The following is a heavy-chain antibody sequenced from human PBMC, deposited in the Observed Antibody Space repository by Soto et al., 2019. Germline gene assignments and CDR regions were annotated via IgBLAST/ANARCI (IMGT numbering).Heavy chain of an antibody. V-gene: IGHV4-39*01. J-gene: IGHJ6*04. CDR3: ARHSGPLGRYYYGMDV. CDR1: GGAISSSIYY. CDR2: LNYSGST. Sequence: TLFLTGTVSGGAISSSIYYWCWIRQPPGKGLEWIGSLNYSGSTYYNPSLKRRVTISVDTSKNQFSLKLSSVTAADTSVYYCARHSGPLGRYYYGMDVWVKG.